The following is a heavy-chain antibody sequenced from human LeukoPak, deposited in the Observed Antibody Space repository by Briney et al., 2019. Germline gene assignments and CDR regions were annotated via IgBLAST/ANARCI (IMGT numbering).Heavy chain of an antibody. J-gene: IGHJ5*02. CDR2: INHSGST. CDR1: GGSFSGYY. CDR3: AREGPGYCSGGSCHTRSWFDP. V-gene: IGHV4-34*01. Sequence: SETLSLTCAVYGGSFSGYYWSWIRQPPGKGLEWIGEINHSGSTNHNPSLKSRVTISVDTSKNQFSLKLSSVTVADTAVYYCAREGPGYCSGGSCHTRSWFDPWGQGTLVTVSS. D-gene: IGHD2-15*01.